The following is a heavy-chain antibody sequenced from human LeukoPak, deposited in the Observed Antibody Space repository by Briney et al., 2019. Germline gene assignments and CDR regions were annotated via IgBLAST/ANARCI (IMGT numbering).Heavy chain of an antibody. V-gene: IGHV4-59*08. D-gene: IGHD5-12*01. Sequence: SETLSLTCTVSGGSISGYYWTWIRQPPGKGLEWIGYISYSGSTSSHPSLKSRVIISLDMSKSQFSLKLPSVTAAHTAVYYCVRGYSGYPYYLDYWGQGTLVTVSS. CDR2: ISYSGST. CDR1: GGSISGYY. CDR3: VRGYSGYPYYLDY. J-gene: IGHJ4*02.